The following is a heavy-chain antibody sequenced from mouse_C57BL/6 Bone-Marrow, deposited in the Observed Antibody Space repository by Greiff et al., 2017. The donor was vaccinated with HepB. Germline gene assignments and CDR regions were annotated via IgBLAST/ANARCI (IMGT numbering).Heavy chain of an antibody. CDR2: ISSGGDYI. CDR3: TRGGYSLFDY. J-gene: IGHJ2*01. V-gene: IGHV5-9-1*02. CDR1: GFTFSSYA. Sequence: DVHLVESGEGLVKPGGSLKLSCAASGFTFSSYAMSWVRQTPEKRLEWVAYISSGGDYIYYADTVKGRFTISRDNARNTLYLQMSSLKSEDTAMYYCTRGGYSLFDYWGQGTTLTVSS. D-gene: IGHD2-3*01.